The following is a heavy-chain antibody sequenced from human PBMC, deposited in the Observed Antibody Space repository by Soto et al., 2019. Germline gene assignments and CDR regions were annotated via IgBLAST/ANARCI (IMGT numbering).Heavy chain of an antibody. Sequence: QLQLQESGPGLVKPSETLSLTCTVSGGSISSSSYYWGWIRQPPGKGLEWIGSIYYSGSTYYNPSLTSRVTISVDTSKNQFALKLSSVTAADTAVYYCARHEGVQLERRFYSYCMDVWGQGTTVTVSS. CDR2: IYYSGST. J-gene: IGHJ6*02. D-gene: IGHD1-1*01. V-gene: IGHV4-39*01. CDR1: GGSISSSSYY. CDR3: ARHEGVQLERRFYSYCMDV.